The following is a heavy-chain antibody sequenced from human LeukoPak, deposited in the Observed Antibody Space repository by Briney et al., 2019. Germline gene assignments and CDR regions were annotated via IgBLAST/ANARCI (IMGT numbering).Heavy chain of an antibody. CDR3: ARDPYNNSPFDY. J-gene: IGHJ4*02. CDR2: IYTSGST. CDR1: GGSINNYV. D-gene: IGHD4-11*01. V-gene: IGHV4-4*07. Sequence: PSETLSLTCTVSGGSINNYVWSWIRQPAGKGLEWIGRIYTSGSTNYNPSLKSPVTMSIDTSKNQFSLKVTSVTNTDTAEYYCARDPYNNSPFDYWGQGILVTVSS.